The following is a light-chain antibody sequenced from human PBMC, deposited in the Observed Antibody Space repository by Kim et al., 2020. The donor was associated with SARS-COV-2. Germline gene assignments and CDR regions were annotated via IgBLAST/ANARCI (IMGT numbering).Light chain of an antibody. CDR1: SSDVGGYHY. CDR2: DVS. CDR3: SSYTSSSTVV. Sequence: GTTITISGTGTSSDVGGYHYVSGYQQHPGKAPKLMIYDVSNRPSGVSNRFSGSKSGNTASLTISGLQAEDEADYYCSSYTSSSTVVFGGGTQLTVL. V-gene: IGLV2-14*03. J-gene: IGLJ2*01.